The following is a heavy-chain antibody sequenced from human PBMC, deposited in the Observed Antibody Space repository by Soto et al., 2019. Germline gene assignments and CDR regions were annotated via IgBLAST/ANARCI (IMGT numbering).Heavy chain of an antibody. CDR3: ARGITMVRGVIINPFDY. Sequence: SETLSLTCTVSGGSISSSSYYWGWIRQPPGKGLEWIGSIYYSGSTYYNPSLKSRVTISVDTSKNQFSLKLSSVTAADTAVYYCARGITMVRGVIINPFDYWGQGTLVTVSS. D-gene: IGHD3-10*01. CDR2: IYYSGST. J-gene: IGHJ4*02. CDR1: GGSISSSSYY. V-gene: IGHV4-39*07.